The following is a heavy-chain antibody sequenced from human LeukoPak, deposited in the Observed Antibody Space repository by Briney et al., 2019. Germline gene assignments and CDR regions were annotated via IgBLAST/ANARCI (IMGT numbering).Heavy chain of an antibody. CDR1: GYTFTGYY. J-gene: IGHJ3*02. CDR2: INPNSGGT. CDR3: ARHLPPYVHIDM. Sequence: GASVKVPCKASGYTFTGYYMPWVRQAPGQGLEWMGWINPNSGGTNYAQKFQGRVTMTRDTSISTAYMDLSRLRSDDTAVYYCARHLPPYVHIDMWGQGTMVTVSS. V-gene: IGHV1-2*02. D-gene: IGHD3-16*01.